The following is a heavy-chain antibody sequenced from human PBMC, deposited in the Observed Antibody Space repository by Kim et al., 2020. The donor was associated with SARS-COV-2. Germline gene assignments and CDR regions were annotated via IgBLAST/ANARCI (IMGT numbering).Heavy chain of an antibody. CDR2: IYYSGSS. V-gene: IGHV4-39*01. CDR3: ARHLRAGLASSPRVFD. Sequence: SETLSLTCTASGGSISSSSYYWGWIRQPPGKGLEWIGSIYYSGSSYYNPSLNSRVTISEDTSNNQFSLKISLATAADAAVYYSARHLRAGLASSPRVFD. J-gene: IGHJ4*01. D-gene: IGHD3-9*01. CDR1: GGSISSSSYY.